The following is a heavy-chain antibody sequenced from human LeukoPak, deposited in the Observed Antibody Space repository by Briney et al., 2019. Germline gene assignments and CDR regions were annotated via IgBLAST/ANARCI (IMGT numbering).Heavy chain of an antibody. CDR3: ARDGSLRDGYNTCFDP. D-gene: IGHD5-24*01. J-gene: IGHJ5*02. CDR1: GGSISSYY. Sequence: SETLSLTCTVSGGSISSYYWSWIRQPPGKGLEWIGYIYYSGSTNYNPSLKSRVTISVDTSKNQFSLKLSSVTAADTAVYYCARDGSLRDGYNTCFDPWGQGTLVTVSS. V-gene: IGHV4-59*01. CDR2: IYYSGST.